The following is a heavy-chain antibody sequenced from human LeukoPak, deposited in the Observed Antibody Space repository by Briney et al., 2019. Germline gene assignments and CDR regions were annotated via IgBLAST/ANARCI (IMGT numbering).Heavy chain of an antibody. CDR2: ISGSGGSA. CDR1: GFTFSSYA. Sequence: QSGGSLRLSCAASGFTFSSYAMSWVRQATGKGLKWVSAISGSGGSAYYADSVKGRFTISRDNSKNTLYLQMNSLRAEDTAVYYCAKDGPYSSGWYYYYGMDVWGQGTTVTVSS. D-gene: IGHD6-19*01. CDR3: AKDGPYSSGWYYYYGMDV. V-gene: IGHV3-23*01. J-gene: IGHJ6*02.